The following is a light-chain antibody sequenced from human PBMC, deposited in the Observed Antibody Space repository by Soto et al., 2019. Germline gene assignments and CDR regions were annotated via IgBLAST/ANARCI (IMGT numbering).Light chain of an antibody. J-gene: IGLJ2*01. CDR3: QSYDSSLSGVV. CDR2: GNS. CDR1: SSNIGAGYD. Sequence: QSVLTQPPSVSRAPGQRVTISCTGSSSNIGAGYDVHWYQQLPGTAPKLLIYGNSNRPSGVPDRFSGSKSGTSASLAITGLQAEDEAHYYCQSYDSSLSGVVFGGGTKVTVL. V-gene: IGLV1-40*01.